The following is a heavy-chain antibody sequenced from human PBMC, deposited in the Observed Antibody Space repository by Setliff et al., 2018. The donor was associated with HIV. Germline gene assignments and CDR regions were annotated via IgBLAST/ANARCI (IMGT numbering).Heavy chain of an antibody. CDR2: SYYSGST. CDR1: GVSITSGYYY. V-gene: IGHV4-31*03. CDR3: TRGKPSFGGLCWFDP. Sequence: LYLTCTVSGVSITSGYYYWSWLRQLPGKSLQWIGYSYYSGSTYCNPSLNSRVYISIDTSKSQFSLKLSSLTAPDTALYYCTRGKPSFGGLCWFDPWGQGSRVTVSS. D-gene: IGHD3-10*01. J-gene: IGHJ5*02.